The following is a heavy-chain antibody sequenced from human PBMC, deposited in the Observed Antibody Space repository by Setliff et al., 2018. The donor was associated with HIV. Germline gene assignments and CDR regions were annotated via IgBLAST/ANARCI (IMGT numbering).Heavy chain of an antibody. CDR3: ARGDSRYFDY. Sequence: PSETLSLTCTVSGGSISSSSYYWGWIRQPPGKGLEWIGSIYYSGSTYYNPSLKSRVTISVDTSKNQFSLKLSSVTAADTAVYYCARGDSRYFDYWGQGTLVTVSS. CDR2: IYYSGST. D-gene: IGHD2-21*02. V-gene: IGHV4-39*07. CDR1: GGSISSSSYY. J-gene: IGHJ4*02.